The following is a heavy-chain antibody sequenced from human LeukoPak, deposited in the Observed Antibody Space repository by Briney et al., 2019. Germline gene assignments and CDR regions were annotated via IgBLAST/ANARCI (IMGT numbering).Heavy chain of an antibody. V-gene: IGHV5-51*01. D-gene: IGHD3-10*01. CDR3: ARHNKPHDNGFGRHIDP. J-gene: IGHJ5*02. Sequence: PGESLKISFKGSGYSFTYYWIDLVRQMPGQGLEWTGIINPGDSYTRYSPSFQGEVTISGFKSISVDYLQWSSLKASDSAMYYCARHNKPHDNGFGRHIDPWGQGTLVIVSS. CDR1: GYSFTYYW. CDR2: INPGDSYT.